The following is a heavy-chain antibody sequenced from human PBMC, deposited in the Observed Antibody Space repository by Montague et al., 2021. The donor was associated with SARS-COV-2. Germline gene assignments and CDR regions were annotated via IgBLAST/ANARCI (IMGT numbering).Heavy chain of an antibody. CDR2: ISWNSETI. CDR1: GFTFSDYV. D-gene: IGHD6-13*01. V-gene: IGHV3-9*01. J-gene: IGHJ4*02. CDR3: AGAPPADYYSNWYYFMV. Sequence: SLRLSCAASGFTFSDYVMHWVRQPPGKGLEWVSTISWNSETIGYADSVKGRFTISRDNAKNSLYLEMNSLRIEDTAFYYCAGAPPADYYSNWYYFMVWGQGSLVTVSA.